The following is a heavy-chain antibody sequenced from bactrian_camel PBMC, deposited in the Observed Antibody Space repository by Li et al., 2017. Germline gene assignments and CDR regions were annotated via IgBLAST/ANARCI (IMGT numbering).Heavy chain of an antibody. CDR1: GYIVSDC. CDR3: AAGRNSINRSWVCENKY. D-gene: IGHD6*01. J-gene: IGHJ4*01. V-gene: IGHV3S54*01. Sequence: HVQLVESGGGSVQTGGSLRLSCVVSGYIVSDCVGWYRQVPGKEREGIAVIDTDGRITYKDSVQGRFTISEDIAKDTLYLQMNSLQPEDTAMYYCAAGRNSINRSWVCENKYWGQGTQVTVS. CDR2: IDTDGRIT.